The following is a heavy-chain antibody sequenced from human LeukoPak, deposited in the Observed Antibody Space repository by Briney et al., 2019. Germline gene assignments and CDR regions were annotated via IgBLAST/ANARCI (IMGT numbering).Heavy chain of an antibody. D-gene: IGHD3-10*01. J-gene: IGHJ5*02. Sequence: PSETLSLTCAVSGYSISSGYYWGWIRQPPGKGLEWIGSIYHSGSTYYNPSLKSRVTISVDTSKNQFSLKLSSVTAADTAVYYCARPFGPLINWFDPWGQGTLVTVSP. CDR2: IYHSGST. V-gene: IGHV4-38-2*01. CDR3: ARPFGPLINWFDP. CDR1: GYSISSGYY.